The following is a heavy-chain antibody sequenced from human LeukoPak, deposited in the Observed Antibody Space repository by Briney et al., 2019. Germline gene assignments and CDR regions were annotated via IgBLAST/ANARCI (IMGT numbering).Heavy chain of an antibody. V-gene: IGHV4-39*01. CDR3: VRRWGYQLFFDP. CDR1: GGSISSSSYY. Sequence: SETLSLTCTVSGGSISSSSYYWGWIRQPPGKGLEWIGSIYYSGSTYYNPSLKSRVTISVDTSKNQFSLKLSSVTAADTAVYYCVRRWGYQLFFDPWGQGTLVTVSS. D-gene: IGHD2-2*01. J-gene: IGHJ5*02. CDR2: IYYSGST.